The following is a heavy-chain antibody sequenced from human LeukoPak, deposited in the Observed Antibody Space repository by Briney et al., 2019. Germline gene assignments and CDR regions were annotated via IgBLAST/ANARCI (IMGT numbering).Heavy chain of an antibody. CDR1: GGSISSGGYS. CDR2: IYHSGST. V-gene: IGHV4-30-2*01. Sequence: PSETLSLTCAVSGGSISSGGYSWSWIRQPPGKGLEWIGYIYHSGSTYYNPSLKSRVTISVDRSKNQFSLKLSSVTAADTAVYYCARDATIFDAFDIWGQGTMVTVSS. D-gene: IGHD3-3*01. CDR3: ARDATIFDAFDI. J-gene: IGHJ3*02.